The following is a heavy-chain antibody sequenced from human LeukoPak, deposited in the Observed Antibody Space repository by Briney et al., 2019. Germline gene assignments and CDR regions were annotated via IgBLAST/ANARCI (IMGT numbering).Heavy chain of an antibody. CDR2: IIPIFGIA. Sequence: SVKVSCKASGGIFSSYAISWVRQAPGQGLEWMGRIIPIFGIANYAQKFQGRVTITADKSTSTAYMELSSLRSEDTAVYYCASEYCSSTSCLGNYYYGMDVWGQGTTVTVSS. J-gene: IGHJ6*02. D-gene: IGHD2-2*01. V-gene: IGHV1-69*04. CDR1: GGIFSSYA. CDR3: ASEYCSSTSCLGNYYYGMDV.